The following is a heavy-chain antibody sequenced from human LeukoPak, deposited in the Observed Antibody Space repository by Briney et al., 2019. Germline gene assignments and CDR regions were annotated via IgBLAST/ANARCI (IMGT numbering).Heavy chain of an antibody. CDR3: ARAASYCSSTSCYGY. V-gene: IGHV1-3*01. CDR1: GYTFTSYA. CDR2: INAGNGNT. J-gene: IGHJ4*02. Sequence: ASVKVSCKASGYTFTSYAMHWVRQAPGQRLEWMGWINAGNGNTKYSQKFQGRVTITRDTSASTAYMELSSLRSEDTAVYYCARAASYCSSTSCYGYWGQGTLVTVSS. D-gene: IGHD2-2*01.